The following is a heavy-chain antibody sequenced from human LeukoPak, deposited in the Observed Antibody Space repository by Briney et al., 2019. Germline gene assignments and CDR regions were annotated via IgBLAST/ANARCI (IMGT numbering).Heavy chain of an antibody. CDR1: GGSFSGYY. CDR2: INHSGST. J-gene: IGHJ5*02. Sequence: PSEILSLTCAVYGGSFSGYYWSWIRQPPGKGLEWIGEINHSGSTNYNPSLKSRVTISVDTSKNQFSLKLSSVTAADTAVYYCARGLLDYYDSSGSGPWGQGTLVTVSS. D-gene: IGHD3-22*01. CDR3: ARGLLDYYDSSGSGP. V-gene: IGHV4-34*01.